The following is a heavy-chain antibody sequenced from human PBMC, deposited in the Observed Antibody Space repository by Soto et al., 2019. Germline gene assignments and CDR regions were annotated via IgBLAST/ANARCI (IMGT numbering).Heavy chain of an antibody. V-gene: IGHV4-34*01. J-gene: IGHJ4*02. CDR3: ARDHRGKVYSSSLYYFDY. CDR1: GGSFSGYY. D-gene: IGHD6-6*01. CDR2: INHSGST. Sequence: SETLSLTCAVYGGSFSGYYWSWIRQPPGKGLEWIGEINHSGSTTYNPSLKSRVTISVDTSKNQFSLKLSSVTAADTAVYYCARDHRGKVYSSSLYYFDYWGQGTLVTVSS.